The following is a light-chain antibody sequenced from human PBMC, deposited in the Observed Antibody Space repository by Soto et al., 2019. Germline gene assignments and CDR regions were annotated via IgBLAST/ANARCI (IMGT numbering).Light chain of an antibody. V-gene: IGKV3-15*01. CDR2: GAF. CDR1: QSVSFH. J-gene: IGKJ4*01. Sequence: EIVMTQSPATLSASPGETATLSCRASQSVSFHLAWYQQKPGQGPGLLIYGAFTRATGIPARFSGSGSGTDFTLTISSLQSEDFAVYYCQQYKNWPPLTFGGGTKVEIK. CDR3: QQYKNWPPLT.